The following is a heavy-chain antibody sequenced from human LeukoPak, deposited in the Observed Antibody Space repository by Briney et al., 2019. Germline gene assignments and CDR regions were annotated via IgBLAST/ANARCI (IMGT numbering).Heavy chain of an antibody. D-gene: IGHD5-18*01. Sequence: SETLSLTCTVSGGSISSSSYYWGWIRQPPGKGLEWIGSIYYSGSTYYSPSLKSRVTISVDTSKNQFSLKLSSVTAADTAVYYCARHNRGYNYGYYFDYWGQGTLVTVSS. CDR3: ARHNRGYNYGYYFDY. CDR1: GGSISSSSYY. V-gene: IGHV4-39*01. J-gene: IGHJ4*02. CDR2: IYYSGST.